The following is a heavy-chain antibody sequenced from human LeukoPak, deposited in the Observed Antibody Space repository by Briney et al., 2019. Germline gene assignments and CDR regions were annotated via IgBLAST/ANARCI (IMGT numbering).Heavy chain of an antibody. CDR2: ISYDGSNK. CDR1: GFTFSSYV. V-gene: IGHV3-30*04. D-gene: IGHD1-1*01. CDR3: ASAASWNDGGFDY. J-gene: IGHJ4*02. Sequence: PGRSLRLSCAASGFTFSSYVIHWVRKAPGTGQGREAVISYDGSNKYYADSVNGRFTISRDNSKNTVYLQMNSLRAEDTAVYYCASAASWNDGGFDYWGQGTLLSVSS.